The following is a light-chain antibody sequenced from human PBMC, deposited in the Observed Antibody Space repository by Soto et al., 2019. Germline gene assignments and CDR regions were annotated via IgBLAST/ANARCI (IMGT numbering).Light chain of an antibody. CDR1: SSDVGGYNY. V-gene: IGLV2-14*03. CDR3: SSYTSSSTLSV. J-gene: IGLJ1*01. CDR2: DVS. Sequence: QSVLTQPASVSGSPGQSIPISCTGTSSDVGGYNYVSWYQHHPGKAPKLMIYDVSNRPSGVSNRFSGSKSGNTASLTISGLQAEDEADYYCSSYTSSSTLSVFGTGTKVTVL.